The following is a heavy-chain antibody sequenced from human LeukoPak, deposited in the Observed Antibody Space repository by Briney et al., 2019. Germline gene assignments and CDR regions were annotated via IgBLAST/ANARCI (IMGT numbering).Heavy chain of an antibody. CDR3: ARAQSSGAAFRLQNNWFDP. Sequence: ASVKVSCKASGYTFTSYYMHWVRQAPGQGLEWMGGIIPIFGTANYAQKFQGRVTITADKSTSTAYMELSSLRSEDTAVYYCARAQSSGAAFRLQNNWFDPWGQGTLVTVSS. D-gene: IGHD2-15*01. J-gene: IGHJ5*02. V-gene: IGHV1-69*06. CDR2: IIPIFGTA. CDR1: GYTFTSYY.